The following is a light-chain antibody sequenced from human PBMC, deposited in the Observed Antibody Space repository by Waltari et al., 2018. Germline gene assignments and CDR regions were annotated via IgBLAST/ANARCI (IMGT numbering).Light chain of an antibody. Sequence: QSALTQPASASGSPGQSITISCTGTSSDVGGYNYVSWYQQYPGKAPQLMIYEVSYRRSGISNRFSGSKSGNTATLTISGLQAEDEADYYCSSYTSTKTGVFGTGTKVTVL. J-gene: IGLJ1*01. CDR3: SSYTSTKTGV. CDR1: SSDVGGYNY. CDR2: EVS. V-gene: IGLV2-14*01.